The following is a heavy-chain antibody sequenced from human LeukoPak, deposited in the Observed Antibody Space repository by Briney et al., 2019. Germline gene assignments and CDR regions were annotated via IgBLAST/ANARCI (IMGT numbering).Heavy chain of an antibody. D-gene: IGHD2-2*01. Sequence: ASVKVSCKASGGTFSSYAISWVRQAPGQGLEWMGGIIPIFGTANYAQKFQGRVTITADESTRTAYMELSSLRSEDTAVYYCARLPQLGYCSSTSCYEHFDYWGQGTLVTVSS. CDR2: IIPIFGTA. CDR1: GGTFSSYA. J-gene: IGHJ4*02. V-gene: IGHV1-69*13. CDR3: ARLPQLGYCSSTSCYEHFDY.